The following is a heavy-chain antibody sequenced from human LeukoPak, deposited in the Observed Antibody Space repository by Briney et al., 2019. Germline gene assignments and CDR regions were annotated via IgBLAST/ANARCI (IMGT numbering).Heavy chain of an antibody. V-gene: IGHV4-4*07. CDR3: ARDAMVRGVVDP. CDR2: IYTSGST. D-gene: IGHD3-10*01. J-gene: IGHJ5*02. CDR1: GGSISSYY. Sequence: SETLSLTCTVSGGSISSYYWSWIRQPAGKGLEWIGRIYTSGSTNYNPSLKSRVTMSVDTSKNQLSLKLSSVTAADTAVYYCARDAMVRGVVDPWGRGTLVTVSS.